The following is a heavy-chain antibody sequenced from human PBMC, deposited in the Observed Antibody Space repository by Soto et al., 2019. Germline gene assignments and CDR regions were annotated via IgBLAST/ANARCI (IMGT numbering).Heavy chain of an antibody. CDR1: GFTFSSYD. Sequence: PGGSLRLSCAASGFTFSSYDMHWVRQATGKGLEWVSAIGTAGDTYYPGSVKGRFTISRENAKNSLYLQMNSLRAEDTAVYYCARGGVGATTGYFDYWGQGTLVTVSS. D-gene: IGHD1-26*01. V-gene: IGHV3-13*01. CDR2: IGTAGDT. CDR3: ARGGVGATTGYFDY. J-gene: IGHJ4*02.